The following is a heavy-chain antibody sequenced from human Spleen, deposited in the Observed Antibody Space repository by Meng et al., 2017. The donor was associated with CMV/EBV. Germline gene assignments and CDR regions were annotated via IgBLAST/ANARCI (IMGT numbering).Heavy chain of an antibody. CDR3: TRQVGAPHS. D-gene: IGHD1-26*01. Sequence: GESLKISCAASGFTFSSYWMHWVRQAPGKGLVWVSRINSDGSSTSYADSVKGRFTISRDNAKNTLYLQMNSLRAEDTAVYYCTRQVGAPHSWGQGTLVTVSS. J-gene: IGHJ4*02. CDR2: INSDGSST. CDR1: GFTFSSYW. V-gene: IGHV3-74*01.